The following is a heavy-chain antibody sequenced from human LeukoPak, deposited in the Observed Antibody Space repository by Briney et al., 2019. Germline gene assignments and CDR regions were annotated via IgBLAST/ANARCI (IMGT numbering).Heavy chain of an antibody. D-gene: IGHD6-19*01. CDR1: GGSISRYY. CDR3: ARSSQYNSGWYAY. Sequence: SETLSLTCTVSGGSISRYYWTWIRQPPGKGLEWIGYVLYSGSTNYNPSLKSRVTISVDTSKNQFSLKLTSVTAADTAVYFCARSSQYNSGWYAYWGQGTLVTVSS. CDR2: VLYSGST. J-gene: IGHJ4*02. V-gene: IGHV4-59*01.